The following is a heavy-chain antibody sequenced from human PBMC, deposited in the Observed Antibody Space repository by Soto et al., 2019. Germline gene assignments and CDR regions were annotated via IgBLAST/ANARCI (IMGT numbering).Heavy chain of an antibody. V-gene: IGHV3-7*01. Sequence: GGSLRLSCAASGFTFSSYWMSWVRQAPGKGLEWVANIKQDGSEKYYVDSVKGRFTISRDNAKNSLYLQMNSLRAEDTAVYYCARDSPEDKRYDFWSGYYDLDYFDYWGLGTLVTVSS. J-gene: IGHJ4*02. CDR3: ARDSPEDKRYDFWSGYYDLDYFDY. D-gene: IGHD3-3*01. CDR2: IKQDGSEK. CDR1: GFTFSSYW.